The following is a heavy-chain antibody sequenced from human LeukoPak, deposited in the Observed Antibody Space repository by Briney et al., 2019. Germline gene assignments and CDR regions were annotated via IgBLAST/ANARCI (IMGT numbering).Heavy chain of an antibody. CDR2: INPNSGGT. D-gene: IGHD4-23*01. CDR3: ARAGDYGGNSVFPGNEDY. CDR1: GYTFTGYY. Sequence: GASVKVSCKASGYTFTGYYMHWVRQAPGQGLEWMGWINPNSGGTNYAQKFQGRVTMTRDTSISTAYMELSRLRSDDTAVYYCARAGDYGGNSVFPGNEDYWGQGTLVTVSS. J-gene: IGHJ4*02. V-gene: IGHV1-2*02.